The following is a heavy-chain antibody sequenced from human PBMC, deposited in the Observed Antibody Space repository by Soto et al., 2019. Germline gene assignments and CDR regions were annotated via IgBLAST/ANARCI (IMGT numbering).Heavy chain of an antibody. CDR1: GFTFSSYG. V-gene: IGHV3-33*01. Sequence: QVQLVESGGGVVQPGRSLRLSCAASGFTFSSYGMHWVRQAPGQGLEWVAVIWYDGSNKYYADSVKGRFTISRDNSKNTLYLQMNSLRAEATAGYYCARVRVGAFDLWGRGTLVTVSS. J-gene: IGHJ2*01. CDR3: ARVRVGAFDL. D-gene: IGHD3-16*01. CDR2: IWYDGSNK.